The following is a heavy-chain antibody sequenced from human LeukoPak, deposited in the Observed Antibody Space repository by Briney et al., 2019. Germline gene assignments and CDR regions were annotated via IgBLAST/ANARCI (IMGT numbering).Heavy chain of an antibody. CDR3: ARSPWDSSGYPNWFDP. J-gene: IGHJ5*02. D-gene: IGHD3-22*01. V-gene: IGHV4-61*02. CDR2: IYTSGST. CDR1: GGSISSGSDY. Sequence: SQTLSLTRTVPGGSISSGSDYWGWIRQPAGKGLEWIGRIYTSGSTNYNPSLKSRVTISVDTSKNQFSLKLSSVAAADTAVYYCARSPWDSSGYPNWFDPWGQGTLVTVSS.